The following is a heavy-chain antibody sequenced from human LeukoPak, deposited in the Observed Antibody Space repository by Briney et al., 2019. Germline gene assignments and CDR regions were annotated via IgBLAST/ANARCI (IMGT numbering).Heavy chain of an antibody. CDR2: ISSRSTYI. D-gene: IGHD3-3*01. J-gene: IGHJ4*02. CDR1: GFNFGDNT. V-gene: IGHV3-21*01. CDR3: ATTIFGVVAQSY. Sequence: GGSLRLSCTASGFNFGDNTMHWVRQAPGKGLEWVSSISSRSTYINYGDSLKGRCTISRDNAGNSLHLQIDSLRDEDTAVYYCATTIFGVVAQSYWGQGTLLSVSS.